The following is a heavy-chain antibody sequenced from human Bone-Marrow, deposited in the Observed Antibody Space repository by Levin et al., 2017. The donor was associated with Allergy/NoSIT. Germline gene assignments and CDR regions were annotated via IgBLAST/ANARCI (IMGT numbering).Heavy chain of an antibody. J-gene: IGHJ4*02. D-gene: IGHD3-16*02. CDR2: ISAYDGKT. V-gene: IGHV1-18*01. CDR3: ARGGSYPSTLDY. CDR1: GYPFTTYG. Sequence: GESLKISCKASGYPFTTYGYSWVRQAPGQGLEWMGWISAYDGKTNYAQMYQGRVTMTTDTSTSTLYLEVRSLRSDDTAVYYCARGGSYPSTLDYWGQGTLVTVSS.